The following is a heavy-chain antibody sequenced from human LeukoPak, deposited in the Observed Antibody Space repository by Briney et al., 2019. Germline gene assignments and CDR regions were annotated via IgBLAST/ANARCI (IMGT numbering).Heavy chain of an antibody. CDR3: AREGLQEHAFNI. CDR1: GGSISSGVYY. D-gene: IGHD4-11*01. V-gene: IGHV4-31*03. J-gene: IGHJ3*02. Sequence: SETLSLTCTVSGGSISSGVYYWTWIRQHPGKGLEWIGYISKSGSTLYNPSLKSRVTTSVDTSKNQFSLKLSSVTAADTAVYYCAREGLQEHAFNIWGQGTMVTVSS. CDR2: ISKSGST.